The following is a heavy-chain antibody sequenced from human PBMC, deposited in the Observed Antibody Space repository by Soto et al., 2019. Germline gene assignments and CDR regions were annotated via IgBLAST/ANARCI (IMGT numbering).Heavy chain of an antibody. V-gene: IGHV3-11*04. CDR1: WFTCSDYY. J-gene: IGHJ5*02. Sequence: LRVPSAASWFTCSDYYISWIRQTPGKGLEWISHISDSASTMYYADSVKSRITINPDTSKNQFSLQLNSVTPEDTAVYYCAREKWAAAGGINWCDPWGQGTLVTVS. CDR2: ISDSASTM. D-gene: IGHD6-13*01. CDR3: AREKWAAAGGINWCDP.